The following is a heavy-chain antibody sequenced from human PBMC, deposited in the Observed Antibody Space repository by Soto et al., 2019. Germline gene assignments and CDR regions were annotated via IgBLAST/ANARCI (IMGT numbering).Heavy chain of an antibody. V-gene: IGHV3-74*01. CDR3: ACWGHIVPVAPSDFDR. CDR2: ISPDGSDV. CDR1: GCPFTNYW. Sequence: SLRLSCAASGCPFTNYWMNWARQTPGKGLMWVSRISPDGSDVGYADSVEGRFTVSRDNAKNTLYLQMHSLRAEDTAMYYCACWGHIVPVAPSDFDRWGQGTLVMSPQ. D-gene: IGHD2-8*02. J-gene: IGHJ4*02.